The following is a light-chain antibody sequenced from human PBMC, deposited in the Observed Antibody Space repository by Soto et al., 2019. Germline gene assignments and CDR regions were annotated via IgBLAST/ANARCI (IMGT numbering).Light chain of an antibody. CDR3: QDHQT. CDR1: QGISNY. Sequence: DIQMTQSPSSLSASVGDRVTITCRASQGISNYLAWYQQKPGKVPKLLIYAASTLKSGVPSRFSGSGSGTDFTVTISSLQPEDVATYYCQDHQTFGQGTKVEIK. J-gene: IGKJ1*01. CDR2: AAS. V-gene: IGKV1-27*01.